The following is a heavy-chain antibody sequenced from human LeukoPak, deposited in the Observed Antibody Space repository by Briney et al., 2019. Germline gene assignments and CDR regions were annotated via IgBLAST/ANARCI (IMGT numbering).Heavy chain of an antibody. CDR2: IYWNDDK. J-gene: IGHJ5*02. V-gene: IGHV2-5*01. Sequence: KEAGPTLVKPTQTLTLTCAFSGFALSTSGVGVGWICQPPGKALEWLALIYWNDDKRYSPSLKSRLTITKDTSKNQVVLTMTNMDPVDTATYYCAHSPPYDFWSGIWFDPWGQGTLVTVSS. CDR3: AHSPPYDFWSGIWFDP. CDR1: GFALSTSGVG. D-gene: IGHD3-3*01.